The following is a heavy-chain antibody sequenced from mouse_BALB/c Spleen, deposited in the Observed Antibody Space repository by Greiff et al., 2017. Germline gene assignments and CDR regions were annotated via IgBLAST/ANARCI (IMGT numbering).Heavy chain of an antibody. J-gene: IGHJ4*01. CDR1: GFTFSSYG. Sequence: EVKVVESGGGLVQPGGSLKLSCAASGFTFSSYGMSWVRQTPDKRLELVATINSNGGSTYYPDSVKGRFTISRDNAKNTLYLQMSSLKSEDTAMYYCARDYRYDVGAMDYWGQGTSVTVSS. V-gene: IGHV5-6-3*01. D-gene: IGHD2-14*01. CDR2: INSNGGST. CDR3: ARDYRYDVGAMDY.